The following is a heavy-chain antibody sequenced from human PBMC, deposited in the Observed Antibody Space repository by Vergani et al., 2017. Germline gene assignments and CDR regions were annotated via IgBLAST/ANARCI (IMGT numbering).Heavy chain of an antibody. CDR3: AKRGAAAVIYYFDY. V-gene: IGHV3-30*18. Sequence: VQLVESGGGLVKPGGSLRLSCAASGFTFSSYSMNWVRQAPGKGLEWVAVISYDGSNKYYADSVKGRFTISRDNSKNTLYLQMNSLRAEDTAVYYCAKRGAAAVIYYFDYWGQGTLVTVSS. CDR1: GFTFSSYS. J-gene: IGHJ4*02. D-gene: IGHD6-13*01. CDR2: ISYDGSNK.